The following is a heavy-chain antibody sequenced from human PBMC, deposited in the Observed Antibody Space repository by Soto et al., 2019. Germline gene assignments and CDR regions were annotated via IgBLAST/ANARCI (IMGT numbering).Heavy chain of an antibody. D-gene: IGHD3-3*01. V-gene: IGHV3-30*18. J-gene: IGHJ6*02. CDR1: GFTFSSYG. CDR3: AKCITIFGVAEPSGYYGMDV. CDR2: ISYDGSNK. Sequence: PGGSLRLSCAASGFTFSSYGMHWVRQAPGKGLEWVAVISYDGSNKYYADSVKGRFTISRDNSKNTLYLQMNSLRAEDTAVYYCAKCITIFGVAEPSGYYGMDVWGQGTTVTVSS.